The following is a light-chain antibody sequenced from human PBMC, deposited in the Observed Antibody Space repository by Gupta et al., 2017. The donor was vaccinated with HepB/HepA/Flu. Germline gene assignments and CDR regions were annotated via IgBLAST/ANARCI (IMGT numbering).Light chain of an antibody. CDR3: AAWDDSLNGVI. J-gene: IGLJ2*01. Sequence: QSVLTQPPSASGTPGQRVTISCSGSNPNIGNNNVNWYQQLPGTAPKLLIYSNNQRPSGVPDRFSGSKSGTSASLAINGLQSEDEADYYCAAWDDSLNGVIFGGGTKVTVL. V-gene: IGLV1-44*01. CDR2: SNN. CDR1: NPNIGNNN.